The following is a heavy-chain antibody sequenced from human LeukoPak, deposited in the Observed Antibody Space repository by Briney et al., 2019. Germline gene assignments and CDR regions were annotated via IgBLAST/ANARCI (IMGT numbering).Heavy chain of an antibody. V-gene: IGHV3-30*18. Sequence: GGSLRLSCAASGFTFSGYGIHWVRQAPGKGLEWVAVISYDGDNKYYADSLKGRFTISRDNSKNTLFLQMHNLRAEDTAVYYCAKISSAWEIFYYYMDVWGQGTTVTVCS. J-gene: IGHJ6*02. CDR2: ISYDGDNK. CDR1: GFTFSGYG. D-gene: IGHD6-19*01. CDR3: AKISSAWEIFYYYMDV.